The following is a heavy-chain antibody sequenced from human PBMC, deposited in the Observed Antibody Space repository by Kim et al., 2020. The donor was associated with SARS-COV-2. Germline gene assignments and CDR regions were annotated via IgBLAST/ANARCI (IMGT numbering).Heavy chain of an antibody. J-gene: IGHJ6*02. CDR2: IIPMLGTA. CDR1: GGSFSGYA. D-gene: IGHD4-17*01. CDR3: ARGTHPVTSFYYYGMDV. V-gene: IGHV1-69*13. Sequence: SVKVSCKASGGSFSGYAISWVRQAPGQGLQWMGGIIPMLGTANYAQKFQGRVTITADDSTNTANMELSGLTSEDAAVYFCARGTHPVTSFYYYGMDVWGQWTTVTVSS.